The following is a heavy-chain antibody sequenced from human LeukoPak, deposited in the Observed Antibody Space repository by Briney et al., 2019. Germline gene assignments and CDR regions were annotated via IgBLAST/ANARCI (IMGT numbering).Heavy chain of an antibody. V-gene: IGHV3-21*06. D-gene: IGHD3-22*01. J-gene: IGHJ4*02. CDR3: ARLRRNTDSSGFFYYYDY. Sequence: GGSQRLSCAASGFSFSSYSFNWVRQAPGKGLEWVSSINTVSSYIYYADSLKGRFTISRDNAKNSVYLQMDSLRAEDSAVYYCARLRRNTDSSGFFYYYDYWGQGTLVTVSS. CDR2: INTVSSYI. CDR1: GFSFSSYS.